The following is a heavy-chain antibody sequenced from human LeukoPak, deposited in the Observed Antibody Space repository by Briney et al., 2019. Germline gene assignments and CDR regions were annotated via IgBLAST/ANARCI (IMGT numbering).Heavy chain of an antibody. J-gene: IGHJ4*02. D-gene: IGHD1-20*01. V-gene: IGHV4-59*08. Sequence: SETLSLTCIVSGGSISSYYWSWIRQPPGKGLEWIGYVYYSGSTNYNPSLKSRVTISVDTSKNQFSLKLSSVTAADTAVYYCARHPRPGGGITRSPRFDYWGQGTLVTVSS. CDR2: VYYSGST. CDR3: ARHPRPGGGITRSPRFDY. CDR1: GGSISSYY.